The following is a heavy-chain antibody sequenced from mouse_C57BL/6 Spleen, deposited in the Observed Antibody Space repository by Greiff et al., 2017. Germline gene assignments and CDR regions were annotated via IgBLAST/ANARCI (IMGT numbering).Heavy chain of an antibody. V-gene: IGHV2-4*01. CDR3: ATGNYEGAGLAY. J-gene: IGHJ3*01. Sequence: QVQLQQSGPGLVQPSGFSLTSYGVHWVRQPPGKGLEWLGVIWSGGSIDYNAAFISRLSISKDHSKSQVFFKMNSLQAEDTAIYYCATGNYEGAGLAYWGQGTLVTVAA. CDR2: IWSGGSI. CDR1: GFSLTSYG. D-gene: IGHD2-1*01.